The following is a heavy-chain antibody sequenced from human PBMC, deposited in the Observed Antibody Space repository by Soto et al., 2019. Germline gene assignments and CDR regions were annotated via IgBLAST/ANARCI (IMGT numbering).Heavy chain of an antibody. CDR2: ISWNSGDI. V-gene: IGHV3-9*01. Sequence: EVQLVESGGGLLQPGRSLRLSCAASGFTFDDYAMHWVRQAPGKGLEWVSGISWNSGDIGYADSVKGRFTISRDNAKNSLCLQVNRLRAEDTALYYCAKARLWGGERYNTYNYYGLDVWGQGTTVTVSS. CDR1: GFTFDDYA. J-gene: IGHJ6*02. CDR3: AKARLWGGERYNTYNYYGLDV. D-gene: IGHD3-16*01.